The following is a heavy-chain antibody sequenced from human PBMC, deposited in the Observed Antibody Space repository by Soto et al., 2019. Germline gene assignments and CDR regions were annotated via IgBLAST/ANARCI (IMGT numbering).Heavy chain of an antibody. CDR2: IDPSDSYT. Sequence: GESLKISCKGSGHSFTSYWISWVRQMPGKGLEWMGRIDPSDSYTNYSPSFQGHVTISADKSISTAYLQWSSLKASDTAMYYCARSPPPGYSGSYSDYWGQGTLVTVSS. J-gene: IGHJ4*02. CDR1: GHSFTSYW. CDR3: ARSPPPGYSGSYSDY. V-gene: IGHV5-10-1*01. D-gene: IGHD1-26*01.